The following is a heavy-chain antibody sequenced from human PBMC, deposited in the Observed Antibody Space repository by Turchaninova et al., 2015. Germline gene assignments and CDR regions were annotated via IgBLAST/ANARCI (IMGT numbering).Heavy chain of an antibody. V-gene: IGHV4-38-2*01. CDR1: GYSIISGYY. J-gene: IGHJ4*02. Sequence: QVQLQESGPGLVKPSETLSLTCAVSGYSIISGYYWGWIRQPPGKGLGWVGVLDHSGSTHSNPSLQSRGHIAVDTNKNQCSLRRSPVTAADTAMYYCARLSGDLDGTDYWGQGTLVTVSS. D-gene: IGHD7-27*01. CDR2: LDHSGST. CDR3: ARLSGDLDGTDY.